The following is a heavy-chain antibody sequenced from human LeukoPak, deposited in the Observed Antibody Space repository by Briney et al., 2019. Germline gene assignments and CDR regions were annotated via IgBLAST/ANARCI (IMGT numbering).Heavy chain of an antibody. CDR2: IYTSGST. CDR3: ARDREDFWSGYYYFDY. D-gene: IGHD3-3*01. CDR1: GGSISSYY. J-gene: IGHJ4*02. V-gene: IGHV4-4*07. Sequence: SETLSLTCTVSGGSISSYYWSWIRQPAGKGLEWIGRIYTSGSTNYNPSLKSRVTMSVDTSKNQFSLKLSSVTAADTAVYYCARDREDFWSGYYYFDYWGQGTLVTVSS.